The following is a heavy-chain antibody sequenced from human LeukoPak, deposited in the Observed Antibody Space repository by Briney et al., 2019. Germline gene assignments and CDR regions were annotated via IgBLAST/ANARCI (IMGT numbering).Heavy chain of an antibody. CDR2: IGSSSSPI. J-gene: IGHJ4*02. V-gene: IGHV3-48*01. Sequence: GGSLRLSCAASGFTFSAYSMNWVRQAPEKGLGRVSYIGSSSSPIYYADSVKGRFTISRDNAKNSLYLQMDSLRAEDTAVYYCARDQAYSFDYWGQGTLVTVSS. D-gene: IGHD4-11*01. CDR1: GFTFSAYS. CDR3: ARDQAYSFDY.